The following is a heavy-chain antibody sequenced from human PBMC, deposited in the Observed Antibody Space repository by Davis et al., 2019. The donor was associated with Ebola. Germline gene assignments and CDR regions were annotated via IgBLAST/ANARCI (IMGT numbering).Heavy chain of an antibody. CDR1: GFTFSSYS. J-gene: IGHJ6*02. CDR3: ARDSFSYYYGSGSYGLYYYGMDV. D-gene: IGHD3-10*01. V-gene: IGHV3-48*02. Sequence: GESLKISCAASGFTFSSYSMNWVRQAPGKGLEWVSYISSSSSTIYYADSVKGRFTISRDNAKNSLYLQRNSLRDEDTAVYYCARDSFSYYYGSGSYGLYYYGMDVWGQGTTVTVSS. CDR2: ISSSSSTI.